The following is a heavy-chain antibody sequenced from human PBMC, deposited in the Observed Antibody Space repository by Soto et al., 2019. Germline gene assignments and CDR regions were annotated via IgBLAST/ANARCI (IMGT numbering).Heavy chain of an antibody. Sequence: ASVKVSCKASGYTFTSYGISWVRQAPGQGLEWMGWISAYNGNTNYAQKLQGRVTMTTDTSTSTAYMELRSLRSDDTAVYYCASAPVTDENYCATGRSSYRYWGQGTLVTVSS. D-gene: IGHD3-10*01. J-gene: IGHJ4*02. CDR2: ISAYNGNT. CDR3: ASAPVTDENYCATGRSSYRY. CDR1: GYTFTSYG. V-gene: IGHV1-18*01.